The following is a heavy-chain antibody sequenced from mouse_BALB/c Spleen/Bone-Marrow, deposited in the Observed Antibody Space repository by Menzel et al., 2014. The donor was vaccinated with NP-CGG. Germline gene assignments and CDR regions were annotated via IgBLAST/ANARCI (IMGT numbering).Heavy chain of an antibody. CDR1: GYRFTSYW. Sequence: EVQLQQSGTVLARPGASVKMSCKASGYRFTSYWMYWVKQRPGQGLEWIGAIYSGNSDTSYNQKFKGKAKLTAATSASTACMELSSLPNEDSAVYYSTPSVRRPLYAMDYWGQGTSVTVSS. CDR3: TPSVRRPLYAMDY. V-gene: IGHV1-5*01. D-gene: IGHD2-14*01. CDR2: IYSGNSDT. J-gene: IGHJ4*01.